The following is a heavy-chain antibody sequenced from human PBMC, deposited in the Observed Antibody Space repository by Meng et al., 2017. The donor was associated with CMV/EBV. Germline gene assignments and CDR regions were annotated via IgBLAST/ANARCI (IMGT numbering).Heavy chain of an antibody. CDR2: IKQDGSEK. CDR3: ARDLTYYDFWSGTGESWNRFDP. D-gene: IGHD3-3*01. V-gene: IGHV3-7*03. J-gene: IGHJ5*02. CDR1: YW. Sequence: YWMSWVRQAPGKGLEWVANIKQDGSEKYYVDSVKGRFTISRDNAKNSLYLQMNSLRAEDTAVYYCARDLTYYDFWSGTGESWNRFDPWGQGTLVTVSS.